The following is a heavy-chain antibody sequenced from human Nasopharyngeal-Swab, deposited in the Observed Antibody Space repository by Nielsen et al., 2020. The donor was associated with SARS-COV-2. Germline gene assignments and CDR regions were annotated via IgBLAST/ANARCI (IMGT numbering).Heavy chain of an antibody. CDR1: GFIFSSYS. CDR3: ARATLPSGAYYMDV. D-gene: IGHD6-25*01. J-gene: IGHJ6*03. Sequence: GGSLTLSCAASGFIFSSYSMHWVRQAPGGALEYVAAISPYGGGTYYGSSIKGRFTISRDNSKNTMDLQLGRLGSEDMGVYYCARATLPSGAYYMDVWGKGTTVTVSS. CDR2: ISPYGGGT. V-gene: IGHV3-64*01.